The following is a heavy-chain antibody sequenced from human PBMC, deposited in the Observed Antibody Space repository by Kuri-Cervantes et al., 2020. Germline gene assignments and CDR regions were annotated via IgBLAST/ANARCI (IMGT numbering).Heavy chain of an antibody. D-gene: IGHD2-2*01. CDR1: EFTFSSIW. CDR2: IKQDGSEK. CDR3: ARTSRSDY. Sequence: GESLQISCAASEFTFSSIWMGWVRQAPGKGLEWVANIKQDGSEKYYLASVKGRFTISRENAKNSLYLQMNSLRAEDTAVCYCARTSRSDYWGQGTLVTVSS. J-gene: IGHJ4*02. V-gene: IGHV3-7*01.